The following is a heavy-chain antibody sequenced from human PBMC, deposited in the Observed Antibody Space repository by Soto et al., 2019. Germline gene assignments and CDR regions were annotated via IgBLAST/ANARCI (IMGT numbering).Heavy chain of an antibody. J-gene: IGHJ4*02. V-gene: IGHV3-48*04. Sequence: GGSLRLSCAASGFTFSSYSMNWVRQAPGKGLEWVSYISSSSSTIYYADSVKGRFTISRDNAKNSLYLQMNSLRAEDTAVYNGARQGLTDQAPFDDWGQGTLVTVSS. CDR2: ISSSSSTI. CDR1: GFTFSSYS. CDR3: ARQGLTDQAPFDD.